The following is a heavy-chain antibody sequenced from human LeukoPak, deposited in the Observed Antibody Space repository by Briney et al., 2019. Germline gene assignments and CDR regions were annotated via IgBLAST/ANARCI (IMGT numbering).Heavy chain of an antibody. V-gene: IGHV3-23*01. D-gene: IGHD3-22*01. CDR2: ISGSGGST. J-gene: IGHJ4*02. CDR3: AKASSGYYSWYFDY. CDR1: GFTFSSYA. Sequence: PGGSLRLSCATSGFTFSSYAMSWVRQAPGKGREWVSAISGSGGSTYYADCVKGRFTISRDNSKNTLYLQMNSLRAEDTAVYYCAKASSGYYSWYFDYWGQGTLVTVSS.